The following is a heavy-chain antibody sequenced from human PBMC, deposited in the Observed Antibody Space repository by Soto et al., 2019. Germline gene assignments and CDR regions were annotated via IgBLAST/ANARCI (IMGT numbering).Heavy chain of an antibody. J-gene: IGHJ4*02. V-gene: IGHV4-39*01. CDR1: GGSISSSSYY. CDR3: ARLKFYGSGSYYTRNFDY. D-gene: IGHD3-10*01. CDR2: IYYSGST. Sequence: SETLSLTCTVSGGSISSSSYYWGWIRQPPGKGLEWIGSIYYSGSTYYNPSLKSRVTISVDTSKNQFSLKLSSVTAADTAVYYCARLKFYGSGSYYTRNFDYWGQGTLVTVSS.